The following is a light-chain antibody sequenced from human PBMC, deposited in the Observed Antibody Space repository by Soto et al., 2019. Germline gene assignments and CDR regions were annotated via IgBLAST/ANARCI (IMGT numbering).Light chain of an antibody. CDR3: RSYRSSRTYV. Sequence: QSALTQPASVSGSPGQSITISCSGTSSDVGGYNYVSWYQQNPGTAPKLLIYDVSNRPSGVSHRFSGSKSGNTASLTISGLQAGDEADYYCRSYRSSRTYVFGTGTKLTVL. CDR1: SSDVGGYNY. J-gene: IGLJ1*01. CDR2: DVS. V-gene: IGLV2-14*01.